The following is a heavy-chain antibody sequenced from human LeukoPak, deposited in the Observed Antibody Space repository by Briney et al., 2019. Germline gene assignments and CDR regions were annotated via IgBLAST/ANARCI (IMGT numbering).Heavy chain of an antibody. CDR2: IYYSGST. Sequence: SETLSLTCTVSGGSISSYYWSWIRQPPGKGLEWIGYIYYSGSTYYNPSLKSRVTISVDTSKNQFSLKLSSVTAADTAVYYCARHAGDFDYWGQGTLVTVSS. J-gene: IGHJ4*02. D-gene: IGHD7-27*01. CDR1: GGSISSYY. CDR3: ARHAGDFDY. V-gene: IGHV4-59*08.